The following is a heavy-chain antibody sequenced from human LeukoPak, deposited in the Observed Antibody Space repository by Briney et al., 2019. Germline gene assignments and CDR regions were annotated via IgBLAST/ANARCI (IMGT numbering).Heavy chain of an antibody. CDR2: INHSGST. V-gene: IGHV4-34*01. Sequence: SETLSLTCAVYGGSFSGYYWSWIRQPPGKGLEWIGEINHSGSTNYNPSLKSRVTISVDTSKNQFSLKLSSVSAADTAVYYCARRITIFGVVISWGQGTLVTVSS. J-gene: IGHJ5*02. CDR3: ARRITIFGVVIS. CDR1: GGSFSGYY. D-gene: IGHD3-3*01.